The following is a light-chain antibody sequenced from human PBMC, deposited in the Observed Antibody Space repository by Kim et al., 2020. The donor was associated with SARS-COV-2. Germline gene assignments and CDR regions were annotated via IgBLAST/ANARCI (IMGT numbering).Light chain of an antibody. CDR3: AAWDDSLSGVV. CDR1: SSNSGGHG. CDR2: TNN. Sequence: GQRVIISCSGSSSNSGGHGVYWYQQFPDTAPKLLIYTNNQRPSGVPDRFSGSKSGTSASLAISGLRSEDEADYYCAAWDDSLSGVVFGGGTQLTVL. J-gene: IGLJ2*01. V-gene: IGLV1-47*01.